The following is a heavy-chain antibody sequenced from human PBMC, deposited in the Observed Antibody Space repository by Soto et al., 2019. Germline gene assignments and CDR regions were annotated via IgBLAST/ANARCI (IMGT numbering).Heavy chain of an antibody. V-gene: IGHV4-59*01. D-gene: IGHD3-22*01. CDR2: IYYSGST. J-gene: IGHJ5*02. Sequence: SETLSLTCTVSGGSISSYYWSWIRQPPGKRLEWIGYIYYSGSTNYNPSLKSRVTISVDTSKNQFSLKLSSVTAADTAVYYCARDTDYYDSSGPNWFDPWGQGTLVTVSS. CDR1: GGSISSYY. CDR3: ARDTDYYDSSGPNWFDP.